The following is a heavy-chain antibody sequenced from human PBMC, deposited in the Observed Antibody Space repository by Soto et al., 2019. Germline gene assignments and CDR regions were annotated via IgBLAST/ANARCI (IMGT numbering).Heavy chain of an antibody. CDR3: ARVRYCSSTSCYPQADY. D-gene: IGHD2-2*01. Sequence: VSVKVSCKASGYAFSIYAMHWVRQAPGQRLEWMGWISAYNGNTKYAQKLQGRVTMTTDTSTSTAYMELRSLRSDDTAVYYCARVRYCSSTSCYPQADYWGQGTLVTVSS. J-gene: IGHJ4*02. CDR2: ISAYNGNT. CDR1: GYAFSIYA. V-gene: IGHV1-18*01.